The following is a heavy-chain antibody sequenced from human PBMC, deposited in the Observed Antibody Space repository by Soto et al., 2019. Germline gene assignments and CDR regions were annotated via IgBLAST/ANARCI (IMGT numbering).Heavy chain of an antibody. CDR2: IIPIFGTA. J-gene: IGHJ5*02. V-gene: IGHV1-69*01. D-gene: IGHD1-26*01. Sequence: QVQLVQSGAEVKKPGSSVKVSCKASGGTFSSYAISWVRQAPGQGLEWMGGIIPIFGTANYAQKFQGRVTITADESTSTTYMELSSLRSEDTAVYYCARDQFGAGHSGPLWFDPWGQGTLVTVSS. CDR1: GGTFSSYA. CDR3: ARDQFGAGHSGPLWFDP.